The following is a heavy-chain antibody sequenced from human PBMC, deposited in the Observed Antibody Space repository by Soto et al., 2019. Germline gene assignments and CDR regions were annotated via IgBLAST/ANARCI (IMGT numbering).Heavy chain of an antibody. CDR1: GGSISSYY. CDR2: IYYSGST. D-gene: IGHD6-19*01. V-gene: IGHV4-59*08. Sequence: QVQRQESGPGLVKPSETLSLTCTVSGGSISSYYWSWIRQPPGKGLEWIGYIYYSGSTNYNPSLKSRVTISVDTSKNQFSLKLSSVTAADTAVYYCARGDSSGGQSYWYFDLWGRGTLVTVSS. CDR3: ARGDSSGGQSYWYFDL. J-gene: IGHJ2*01.